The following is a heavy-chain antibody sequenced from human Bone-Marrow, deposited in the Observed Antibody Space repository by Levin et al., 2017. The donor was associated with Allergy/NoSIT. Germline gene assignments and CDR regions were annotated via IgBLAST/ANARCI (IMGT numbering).Heavy chain of an antibody. CDR1: GGSISSYY. J-gene: IGHJ4*02. V-gene: IGHV4-59*01. D-gene: IGHD4-17*01. CDR3: ARPLTTVTTGAFGN. CDR2: ISDSGST. Sequence: SETLSLTCTVSGGSISSYYWSWIRQPPGKGLEWIGYISDSGSTNYNPSLKSRVSMSLDTSKNQFSLKLTSVTAADTAVYYCARPLTTVTTGAFGNWGQGILVTVSS.